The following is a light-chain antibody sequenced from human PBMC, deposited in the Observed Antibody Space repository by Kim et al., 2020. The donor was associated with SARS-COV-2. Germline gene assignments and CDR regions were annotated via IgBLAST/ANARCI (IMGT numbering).Light chain of an antibody. CDR3: QQYYSTPLT. V-gene: IGKV4-1*01. J-gene: IGKJ4*01. CDR1: QSVLYSSNNKNY. CDR2: WAS. Sequence: DIVMTQSPDSLAVSLGERATIYCKSSQSVLYSSNNKNYLSWYQQKPGQPPKLVIYWASTRESGVPDRFSGSGSGTDFTLTISSLQAEDVAVYYCQQYYSTPLTFGGGTKLEI.